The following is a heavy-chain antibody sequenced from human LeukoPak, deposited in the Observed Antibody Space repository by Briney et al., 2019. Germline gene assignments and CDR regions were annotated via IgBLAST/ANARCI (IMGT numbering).Heavy chain of an antibody. Sequence: ASVKVSCKASGDTFGRYAISWVRQAPGQGLKWMGGIIPIFGTADYAQKFQGRVTITADESTSTAYMELGSLRSEDTAVYYCARGRPYAFDIWGQGTMVTVSS. V-gene: IGHV1-69*13. CDR2: IIPIFGTA. CDR1: GDTFGRYA. J-gene: IGHJ3*02. CDR3: ARGRPYAFDI.